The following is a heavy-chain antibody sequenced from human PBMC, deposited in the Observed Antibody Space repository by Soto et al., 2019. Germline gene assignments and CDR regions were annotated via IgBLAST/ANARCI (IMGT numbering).Heavy chain of an antibody. CDR1: GYTFTSYG. D-gene: IGHD3-9*01. CDR2: ISAYNGNT. V-gene: IGHV1-18*01. Sequence: QVQLVQSGAEVKKPGASVKVSCKASGYTFTSYGITWVRQAPGQGLEWMGWISAYNGNTNYAQKLQGRVTMTTDTCTSTAYMGLXXXXXXXXXXXXXXXXXXXXXPRVLYFDWLQPAEFDFWGGGTLVTVSS. CDR3: XXXXXXXXPRVLYFDWLQPAEFDF. J-gene: IGHJ4*02.